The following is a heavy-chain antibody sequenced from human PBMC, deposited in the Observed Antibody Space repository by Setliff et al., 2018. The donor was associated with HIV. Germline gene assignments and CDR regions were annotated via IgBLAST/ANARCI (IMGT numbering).Heavy chain of an antibody. CDR1: GESFSGYY. CDR3: ARDPKHSSSGDLEY. CDR2: INHSGST. Sequence: PSETLSLTCAVYGESFSGYYWSWIRQPPGEGLEWIGEINHSGSTNYNPSLKSRVTISVDTSKNQFSLKLTSVTAADTAVYYCARDPKHSSSGDLEYWGRGTLVTVSS. D-gene: IGHD3-22*01. V-gene: IGHV4-34*01. J-gene: IGHJ4*01.